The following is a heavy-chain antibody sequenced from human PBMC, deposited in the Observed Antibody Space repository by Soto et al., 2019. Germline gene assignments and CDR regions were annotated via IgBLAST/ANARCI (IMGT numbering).Heavy chain of an antibody. CDR2: IYYSGTT. J-gene: IGHJ4*02. CDR3: ARLVPTTIHDS. Sequence: PSETLYLTCTVSGGSISSTDYYWSWIRQPPGKGLEWIGYIYYSGTTYYNPSLKSRVSISDDTSKNQCSLQLSSVTAADTAVYFCARLVPTTIHDSWGQGVLVTSPQ. D-gene: IGHD1-26*01. V-gene: IGHV4-30-4*01. CDR1: GGSISSTDYY.